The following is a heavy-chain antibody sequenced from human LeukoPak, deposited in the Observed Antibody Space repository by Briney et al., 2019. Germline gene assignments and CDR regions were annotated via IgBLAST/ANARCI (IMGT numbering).Heavy chain of an antibody. V-gene: IGHV3-21*01. CDR1: GFTFSSYS. J-gene: IGHJ4*02. D-gene: IGHD3-9*01. CDR2: ISSSSYI. Sequence: GGSLRLSCAASGFTFSSYSMNWVRQAPGKGLVWVSSISSSSYIYYADSVKGRFTISRDNAKNSLYLQMNSLRAEDTAVYYCARGDLLRYFDWLFRPGDYWGQGTLVTVSS. CDR3: ARGDLLRYFDWLFRPGDY.